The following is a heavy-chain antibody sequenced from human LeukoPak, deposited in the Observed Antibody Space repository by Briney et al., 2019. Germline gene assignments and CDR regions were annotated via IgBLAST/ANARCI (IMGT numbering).Heavy chain of an antibody. CDR1: GYTFTSYY. J-gene: IGHJ6*03. V-gene: IGHV1-46*01. CDR3: ARGPTTDTYYYYYMDV. Sequence: ASVKVSRKASGYTFTSYYMHWVRQAPGQGLEWMGIINPSGGSTSYAQKFQGRVTMTRDMSTSTVYMELSSLRSEDTAVYYCARGPTTDTYYYYYMDVWGKGTTVTVSS. D-gene: IGHD1-1*01. CDR2: INPSGGST.